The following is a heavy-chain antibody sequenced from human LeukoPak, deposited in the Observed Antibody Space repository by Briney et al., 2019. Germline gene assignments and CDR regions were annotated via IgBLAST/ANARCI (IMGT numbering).Heavy chain of an antibody. V-gene: IGHV4-38-2*02. D-gene: IGHD4-23*01. CDR2: IYYSGTT. CDR1: GYSISSGYY. J-gene: IGHJ4*02. CDR3: ARLRDYGGLIDY. Sequence: SETLSLTCTVSGYSISSGYYWVWIRQPPGKGLEWIGSIYYSGTTYDNPSLKSRVSISIDTSKNHFSLKLTFVTAADTAVYYCARLRDYGGLIDYWGQGTLVTVSA.